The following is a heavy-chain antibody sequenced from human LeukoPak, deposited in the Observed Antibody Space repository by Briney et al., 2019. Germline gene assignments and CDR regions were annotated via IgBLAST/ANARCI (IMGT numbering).Heavy chain of an antibody. D-gene: IGHD1-26*01. Sequence: GGSLRLSCSASGFTFSSYGMYWVRQAPSKGLEWVAGIWYDGSNKYYGDSVRGRFPISRDNSKNMLYLEMNSRRGEDTAVYYCARSVGATTDWFDPWGQGTQVIVSS. CDR1: GFTFSSYG. CDR2: IWYDGSNK. J-gene: IGHJ5*02. CDR3: ARSVGATTDWFDP. V-gene: IGHV3-33*01.